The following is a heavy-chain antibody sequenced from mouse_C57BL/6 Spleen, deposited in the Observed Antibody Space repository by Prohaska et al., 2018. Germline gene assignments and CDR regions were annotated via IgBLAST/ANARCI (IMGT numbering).Heavy chain of an antibody. CDR3: MRYGNYWYFDV. D-gene: IGHD2-1*01. Sequence: EVQLLETGGGLVQPGGSRGLSCEGSGFTFSGFWMSWVRQTPGQTLEWIGDINSDGSAINYGPSIKDRFTIFRDNDKSTLYLQMSNVRSEDTATYFCMRYGNYWYFDVWGTGTTVTVSS. CDR2: INSDGSAI. V-gene: IGHV11-2*01. J-gene: IGHJ1*03. CDR1: GFTFSGFW.